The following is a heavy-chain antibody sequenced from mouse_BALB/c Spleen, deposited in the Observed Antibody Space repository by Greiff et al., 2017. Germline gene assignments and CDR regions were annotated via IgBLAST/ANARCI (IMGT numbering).Heavy chain of an antibody. CDR3: ARSEGDFDY. V-gene: IGHV5-6*01. CDR2: ISSGGSYT. Sequence: EVKLMESGGDLVKPGGSLKLSCAASGFTFSSYGMSWVRQTPDKRLEWVATISSGGSYTYYPDSVKGRFTISRDNAKNTLYLQMSSLKSEDTAMYYCARSEGDFDYWGQGTTLTVSS. J-gene: IGHJ2*01. CDR1: GFTFSSYG.